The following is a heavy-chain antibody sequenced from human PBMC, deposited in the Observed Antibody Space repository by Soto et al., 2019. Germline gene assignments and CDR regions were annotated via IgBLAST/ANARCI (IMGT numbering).Heavy chain of an antibody. Sequence: ASVKVSCKASGYTFTSYGISWVRQAPGQGLEWMGWISAYNGNTNYAQKFQGRVTMTVDTSTTTAFMELRSLTSDDRAVYYCAKNGQPPYYYYGMDVWGQGTTVTVSS. CDR2: ISAYNGNT. V-gene: IGHV1-18*01. J-gene: IGHJ6*02. CDR1: GYTFTSYG. D-gene: IGHD2-8*01. CDR3: AKNGQPPYYYYGMDV.